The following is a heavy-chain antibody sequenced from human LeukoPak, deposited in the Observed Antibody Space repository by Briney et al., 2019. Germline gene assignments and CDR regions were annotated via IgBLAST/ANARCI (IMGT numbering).Heavy chain of an antibody. D-gene: IGHD3-10*01. Sequence: GESLKISGKRSGYSFTSYWIGWVRQMPGKGREWMGIIYPGDSDTRYSPSFQGQVTISADKSISTAYLQWSSLKASDTAMYYCARSSNYYGSGSYGAGVDYWGQGTLVTVSS. CDR2: IYPGDSDT. V-gene: IGHV5-51*01. CDR1: GYSFTSYW. CDR3: ARSSNYYGSGSYGAGVDY. J-gene: IGHJ4*02.